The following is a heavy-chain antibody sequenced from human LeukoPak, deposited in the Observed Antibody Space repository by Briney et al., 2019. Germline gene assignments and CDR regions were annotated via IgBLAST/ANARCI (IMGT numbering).Heavy chain of an antibody. D-gene: IGHD3-3*01. V-gene: IGHV4-34*01. J-gene: IGHJ4*02. CDR3: ARVPRAWAIFGVVIPLYYFDY. Sequence: SETLSLTCAVYGGSFSGYYWSWIRQPPGKGLEWIGEINHSGSTNYNPSLKSRVTISADTSKNQFSLKLSSVTAADTAVYYCARVPRAWAIFGVVIPLYYFDYWGQGTLVTVSS. CDR2: INHSGST. CDR1: GGSFSGYY.